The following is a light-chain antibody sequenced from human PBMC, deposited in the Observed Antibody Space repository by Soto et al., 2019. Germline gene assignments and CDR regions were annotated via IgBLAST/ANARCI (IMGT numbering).Light chain of an antibody. CDR1: QSVTSNY. CDR2: GAS. Sequence: EIMLTQSAGPLSLSKGERATLSCGASQSVTSNYLAWYQQKPGQAPRLLIFGASIRVTGIPDRFIGSGSGTDFTLTISRLEPEDFATYFCQQTYRTPITFGQGTKVDIK. J-gene: IGKJ1*01. CDR3: QQTYRTPIT. V-gene: IGKV3-20*01.